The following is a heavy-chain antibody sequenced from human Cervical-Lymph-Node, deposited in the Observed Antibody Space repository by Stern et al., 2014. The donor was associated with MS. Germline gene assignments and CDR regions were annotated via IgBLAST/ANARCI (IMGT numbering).Heavy chain of an antibody. D-gene: IGHD7-27*01. Sequence: QVQLGQSGAAVKKPGASVKVSCKASGFDFTGFGISWVRQAPGQGLEWMGWISTYNEYANYAQKFQGRVTMSADTSSTTAYMELKSLTSDDTAVYFCARGNWGSTFGMDVWGQGTTVTVSS. CDR2: ISTYNEYA. CDR1: GFDFTGFG. J-gene: IGHJ6*02. CDR3: ARGNWGSTFGMDV. V-gene: IGHV1-18*01.